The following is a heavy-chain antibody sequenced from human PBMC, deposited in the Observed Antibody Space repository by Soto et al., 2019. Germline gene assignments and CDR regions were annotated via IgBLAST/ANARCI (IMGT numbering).Heavy chain of an antibody. Sequence: KPGGSLRLSCAASGFTFSSYSMNWVRQAPGKGLEWVSSISSSSSYIYYADSVKGRFTISRDNAKNSLYLQMNSLRAEDTAVYYCAREVGAALEVYGMDVWGQGTTVTVSS. CDR1: GFTFSSYS. CDR3: AREVGAALEVYGMDV. J-gene: IGHJ6*02. V-gene: IGHV3-21*01. CDR2: ISSSSSYI. D-gene: IGHD6-13*01.